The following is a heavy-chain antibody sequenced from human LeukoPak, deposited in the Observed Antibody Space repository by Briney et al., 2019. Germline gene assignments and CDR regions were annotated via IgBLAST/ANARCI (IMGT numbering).Heavy chain of an antibody. CDR2: IYYSGST. CDR3: ARGGVMELFDY. D-gene: IGHD3-16*01. CDR1: GGSISSGGYY. V-gene: IGHV4-31*03. J-gene: IGHJ4*02. Sequence: SQTLSLTCTVSGGSISSGGYYWSWIRQHPGKGLEWIGYIYYSGSTYYNPSFKSRVTISVDTSKNQFSLKLSSVTAADTAVYYCARGGVMELFDYWGQGTLVTVSS.